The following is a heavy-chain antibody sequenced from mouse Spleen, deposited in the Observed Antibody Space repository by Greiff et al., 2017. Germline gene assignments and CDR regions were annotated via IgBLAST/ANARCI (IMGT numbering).Heavy chain of an antibody. J-gene: IGHJ2*01. D-gene: IGHD1-1*01. Sequence: EVQRVESGPELVKPGASVKMSCKASGYTFTSYVMHWVKQKPGQGLEWIGYIYPYNDGTKYNEKFKGKATLTSDKSSSTAYMELSSLTSEDSAVYYCAREDYYDGSLPDYWGQGTTLTVSS. CDR1: GYTFTSYV. CDR3: AREDYYDGSLPDY. CDR2: IYPYNDGT. V-gene: IGHV1-14*01.